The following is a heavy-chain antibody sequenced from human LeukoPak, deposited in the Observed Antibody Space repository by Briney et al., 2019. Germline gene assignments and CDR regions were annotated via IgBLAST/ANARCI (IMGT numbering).Heavy chain of an antibody. CDR1: GFTFDTDW. CDR3: TTGGPRRH. Sequence: GGSLRLSCAASGFTFDTDWMNWFRQAPGKGLEWVGLIRTKTEGGTTDNAAPVKGRFAISRDDSRNMLFLQMNSLKTEDTGVYYCTTGGPRRHWGQGTLVTVSS. D-gene: IGHD3-16*01. V-gene: IGHV3-15*01. CDR2: IRTKTEGGTT. J-gene: IGHJ4*02.